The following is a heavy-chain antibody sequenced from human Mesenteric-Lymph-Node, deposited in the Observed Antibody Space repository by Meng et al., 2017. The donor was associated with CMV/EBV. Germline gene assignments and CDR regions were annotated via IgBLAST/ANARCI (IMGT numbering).Heavy chain of an antibody. CDR2: IYYSGIT. CDR1: GDSISSSGFY. D-gene: IGHD2-2*01. Sequence: TVCGDSISSSGFYWAWIRQPPGKGLEWIGSIYYSGITYYNPSLKSRVTISVDTSKNQFSLTLSSVTAADTAVYYCARDIGEPIVPAPWGQGTLVTVSS. CDR3: ARDIGEPIVPAP. V-gene: IGHV4-39*07. J-gene: IGHJ5*02.